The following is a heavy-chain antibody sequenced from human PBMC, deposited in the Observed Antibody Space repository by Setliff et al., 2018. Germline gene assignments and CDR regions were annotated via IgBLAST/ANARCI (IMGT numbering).Heavy chain of an antibody. Sequence: GGSLRLSCAASGFSFSNHNMNWFRQIPGKGLEWVSAICGGCSDRHYADSVKGRFTISRDDADSSLYLYMNSLRVDDTAVYYCVRVSCSGRDCSRPPPYYFDYWGQGTLVTVSS. CDR2: ICGGCSDR. J-gene: IGHJ4*02. V-gene: IGHV3-21*01. CDR3: VRVSCSGRDCSRPPPYYFDY. D-gene: IGHD2-21*02. CDR1: GFSFSNHN.